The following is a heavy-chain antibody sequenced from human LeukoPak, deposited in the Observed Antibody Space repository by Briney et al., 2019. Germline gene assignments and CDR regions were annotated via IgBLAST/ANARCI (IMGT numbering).Heavy chain of an antibody. D-gene: IGHD3-16*01. J-gene: IGHJ6*03. CDR3: ARVKDPGGYYYYYYMDV. CDR1: GGSIRSSSYY. V-gene: IGHV4-39*01. CDR2: IHYSGST. Sequence: SETLSLTCTVSGGSIRSSSYYWGWIRQPPGKGLEWIGSIHYSGSTDYNPSLKSRVTISVETSKNQFSLKLSSVTAADTAMYYCARVKDPGGYYYYYYMDVWGKGTTVTVSS.